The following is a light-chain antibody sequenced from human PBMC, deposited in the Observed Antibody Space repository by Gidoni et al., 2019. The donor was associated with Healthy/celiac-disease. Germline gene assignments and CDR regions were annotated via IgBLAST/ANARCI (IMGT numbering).Light chain of an antibody. CDR3: QSYDSSLSGSVV. Sequence: QSVLTQPPSVSGAPGQRVTISCTGSSPNIGAGYDVHWYQQRPGTAPKLLIYGNSNRPSGVPDRFSGSKSGTSASLAITGLQAEDEADYYCQSYDSSLSGSVVFGGGTKLTVL. V-gene: IGLV1-40*01. CDR2: GNS. CDR1: SPNIGAGYD. J-gene: IGLJ2*01.